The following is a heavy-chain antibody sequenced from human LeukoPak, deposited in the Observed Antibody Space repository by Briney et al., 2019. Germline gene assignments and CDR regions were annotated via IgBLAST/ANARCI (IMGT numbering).Heavy chain of an antibody. V-gene: IGHV3-23*01. CDR1: GFTFSSYA. CDR2: ISGSGGST. J-gene: IGHJ6*02. CDR3: AKVIGGYCSGGSCYRYGMDV. D-gene: IGHD2-15*01. Sequence: PGGSLGLSCAASGFTFSSYAMSWVRQAPGKGLEWVSAISGSGGSTYYADSVKGRFTISRDNSKNTLYLQMNSLRAEDTAVYYCAKVIGGYCSGGSCYRYGMDVWGQGTTVTVSS.